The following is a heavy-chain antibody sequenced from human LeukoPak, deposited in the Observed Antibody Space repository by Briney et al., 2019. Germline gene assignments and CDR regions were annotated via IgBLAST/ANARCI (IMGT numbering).Heavy chain of an antibody. CDR1: GLTVSSYS. CDR3: ARGPGSSGGAYVGDY. Sequence: GGPLRLSCVASGLTVSSYSMNWVRQAPGKGLEWVSYISSSSSTIYYADSVKGRFTISRDNAKNSLDLQMNSLRDEDTAVYYCARGPGSSGGAYVGDYWGHGTLVTVSS. V-gene: IGHV3-48*02. CDR2: ISSSSSTI. J-gene: IGHJ4*01. D-gene: IGHD3-22*01.